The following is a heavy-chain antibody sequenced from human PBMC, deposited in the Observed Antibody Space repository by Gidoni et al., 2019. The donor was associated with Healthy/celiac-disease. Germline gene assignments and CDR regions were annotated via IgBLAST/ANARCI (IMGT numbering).Heavy chain of an antibody. CDR3: AKNMITFGGVIAYDAFDI. CDR1: GFTFSSYG. CDR2: ISYDGSNK. V-gene: IGHV3-30*18. Sequence: QVQLVESGGGVVQPGRSLRLSCAASGFTFSSYGRHWVRQAPGKGLEWVAGISYDGSNKYYSDSVKGRFTISRDNSKNTLYLQMNSLRAEDTAVYYCAKNMITFGGVIAYDAFDIWGQGTMVTVSS. D-gene: IGHD3-16*02. J-gene: IGHJ3*02.